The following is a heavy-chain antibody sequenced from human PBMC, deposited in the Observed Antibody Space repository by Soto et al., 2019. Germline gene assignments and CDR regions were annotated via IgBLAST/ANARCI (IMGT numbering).Heavy chain of an antibody. J-gene: IGHJ4*02. CDR2: INPNSGGT. D-gene: IGHD3-10*01. V-gene: IGHV1-2*04. CDR3: ARAFKYGPPDY. Sequence: ASVKVSCKASGYTLTGYYMHWVRQAPGQGLEWMGWINPNSGGTNYAQKFQGWVTMTRDTSISTAYMELSRLRSDDTAVYYCARAFKYGPPDYWGQGTLVTVSS. CDR1: GYTLTGYY.